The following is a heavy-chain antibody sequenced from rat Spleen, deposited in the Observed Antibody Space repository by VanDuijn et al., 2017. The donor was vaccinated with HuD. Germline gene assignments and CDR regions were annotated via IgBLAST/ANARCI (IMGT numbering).Heavy chain of an antibody. Sequence: EVQLVESDGGLVQPGRSLKLSCAASGFTFNNYGMAWVRQVPTKGLEWVATISYDGITTYYRDSVRGRFTISSDNAKTTLYLQMDSLRSEDTATYHCARRHYGYTDYFDYWGQGVMVTVSS. CDR2: ISYDGITT. V-gene: IGHV5-29*01. D-gene: IGHD1-9*01. CDR3: ARRHYGYTDYFDY. J-gene: IGHJ2*01. CDR1: GFTFNNYG.